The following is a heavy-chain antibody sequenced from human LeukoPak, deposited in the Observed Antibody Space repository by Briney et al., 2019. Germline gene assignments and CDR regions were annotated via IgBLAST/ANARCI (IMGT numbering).Heavy chain of an antibody. Sequence: GGPLRLSCAASGFTFSDYYMFWIRQAPGKGLEWISYISNSGSTMYYADSVKGRFTISRDNAKNSLYLQMNSLRAVDTAVYYCARDALGSYDYWGQGTLVTVSS. V-gene: IGHV3-11*01. CDR2: ISNSGSTM. D-gene: IGHD3-10*01. J-gene: IGHJ4*02. CDR1: GFTFSDYY. CDR3: ARDALGSYDY.